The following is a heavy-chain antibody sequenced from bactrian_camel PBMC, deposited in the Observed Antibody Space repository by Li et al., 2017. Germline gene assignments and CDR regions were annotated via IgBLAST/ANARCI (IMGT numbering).Heavy chain of an antibody. CDR2: IHTYYGTT. Sequence: QLVESGGDSVQAGGSLRLSCGVSGYAYAGNCLGWFRQAPGKECEGVATIHTYYGTTTYADSVKGRFTISQDNAKKSVYLQMDNLKPEDTATYYCGAAYPGFDYSSGCNFDFPYSGQGTQVTVS. D-gene: IGHD3*01. V-gene: IGHV3S29*01. CDR3: GAAYPGFDYSSGCNFDFPY. CDR1: GYAYAGNC. J-gene: IGHJ6*01.